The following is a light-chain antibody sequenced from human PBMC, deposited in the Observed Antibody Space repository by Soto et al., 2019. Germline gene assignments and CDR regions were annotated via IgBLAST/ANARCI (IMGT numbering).Light chain of an antibody. Sequence: DIQMTQSPSSVSASVGDRVTITCRASQGISSWLAWYQQKPGKAPKILIYAASSLQSGVPSRFRGSGSATDFPLTSRRLQPEDFANYYCHHANSYTYPFGQGTKLEIK. CDR1: QGISSW. CDR3: HHANSYTYP. J-gene: IGKJ2*01. CDR2: AAS. V-gene: IGKV1-12*01.